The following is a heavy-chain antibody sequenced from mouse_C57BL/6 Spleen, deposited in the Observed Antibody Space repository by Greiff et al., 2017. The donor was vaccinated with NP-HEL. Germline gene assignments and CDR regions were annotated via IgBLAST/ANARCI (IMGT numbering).Heavy chain of an antibody. V-gene: IGHV10-1*01. J-gene: IGHJ2*01. CDR1: GFSFNTYA. D-gene: IGHD4-1*01. CDR3: VTGAYFDY. Sequence: DAGGGLVQPKGSLKLSCAASGFSFNTYAMNWVRQAPGKGLEWVARIRSKSNNYATYYADSVKDRFTISRDDSESMLYLQMNNLKTEDTAMYYCVTGAYFDYWGQGTTLTVSS. CDR2: IRSKSNNYAT.